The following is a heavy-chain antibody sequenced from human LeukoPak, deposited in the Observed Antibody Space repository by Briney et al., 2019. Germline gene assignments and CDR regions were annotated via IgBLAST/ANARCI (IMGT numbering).Heavy chain of an antibody. CDR1: GGSISGSY. Sequence: SETLSLTCTVSGGSISGSYWSWIRQPAGKGLEWIGRIYSSGSTNYNHSLKSRVTMTVDTSKNQVSLKLNSVTAADTAVYYCARGFCSGGSCYLFDSWGQGTLVTVSS. J-gene: IGHJ4*02. D-gene: IGHD2-15*01. CDR3: ARGFCSGGSCYLFDS. V-gene: IGHV4-4*07. CDR2: IYSSGST.